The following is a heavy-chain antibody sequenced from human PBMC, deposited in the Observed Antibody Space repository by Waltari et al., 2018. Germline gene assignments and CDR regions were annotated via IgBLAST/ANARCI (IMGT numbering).Heavy chain of an antibody. CDR3: ASRGEYFQH. Sequence: EVQLVESGGGLVQPGGSLRLPCEVSGLPFSRYWLGWVRQAPGKGLEWVANIEQNGSEKYYVDSVKGRFTISRDNAKNSLYLQMNSLRAEDTAVYYCASRGEYFQHWGQGTLVTVSS. CDR1: GLPFSRYW. V-gene: IGHV3-7*01. J-gene: IGHJ1*01. CDR2: IEQNGSEK.